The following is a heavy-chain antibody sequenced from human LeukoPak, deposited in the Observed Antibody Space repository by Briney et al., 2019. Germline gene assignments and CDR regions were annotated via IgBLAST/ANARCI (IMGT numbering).Heavy chain of an antibody. Sequence: SETLSLTCAVYGGSFSSSNWWSWVRQPPGKGLEWTGEIYHSGSTNYNPSLKSRVTISVDKSKNQFSLKLSSVTAADTAVYYCAGAEYSSGWYVHYWGQGTLVTVSS. CDR2: IYHSGST. V-gene: IGHV4-4*02. CDR1: GGSFSSSNW. J-gene: IGHJ4*02. CDR3: AGAEYSSGWYVHY. D-gene: IGHD6-19*01.